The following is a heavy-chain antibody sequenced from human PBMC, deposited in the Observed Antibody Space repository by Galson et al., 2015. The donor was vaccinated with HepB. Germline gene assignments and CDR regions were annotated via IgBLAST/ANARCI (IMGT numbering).Heavy chain of an antibody. CDR1: TLILWKYA. D-gene: IGHD4-17*01. CDR3: AKNYGDSIYDPLDL. J-gene: IGHJ5*02. V-gene: IGHV3-23*01. Sequence: SLRLSCAASTLILWKYAVTWVRQAPGKGLEWVSVISAAGTKRHYADSVRGRFTLSRDNSKNTLYLQMDDLRLEDTAIYFCAKNYGDSIYDPLDLWGRGTLVTASS. CDR2: ISAAGTKR.